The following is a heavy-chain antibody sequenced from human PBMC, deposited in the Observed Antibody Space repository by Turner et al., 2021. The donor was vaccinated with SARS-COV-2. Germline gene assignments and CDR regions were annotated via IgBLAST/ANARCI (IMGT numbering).Heavy chain of an antibody. V-gene: IGHV3-30*18. D-gene: IGHD3-22*01. CDR1: DFTFSTYG. CDR3: AKTIGSYYDSSGYYQYFDH. Sequence: QVHLLGPGEGLVQPGRSLRPSFPAPDFTFSTYGMHWVRQGPGKGLEWVALISYDGSNKYYADSVKGRFTISRDNSKNTLYLQMNSLRAEDTAVYYCAKTIGSYYDSSGYYQYFDHWGQGTLVTVSS. J-gene: IGHJ4*02. CDR2: ISYDGSNK.